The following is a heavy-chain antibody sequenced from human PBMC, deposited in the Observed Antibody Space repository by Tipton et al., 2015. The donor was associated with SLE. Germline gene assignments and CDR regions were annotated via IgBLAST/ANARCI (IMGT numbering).Heavy chain of an antibody. CDR1: GGSVIGKNW. Sequence: TLSLTCDVSGGSVIGKNWWSWLRQRPGKGPEWIAEIFQNGNTNFNPSLGSRVTVSVDTSNNQFSLRLSSVTAADTATYYCARGGLFWSPSLVAANYFDSWGQGTLVTVSS. CDR3: ARGGLFWSPSLVAANYFDS. V-gene: IGHV4-4*02. CDR2: IFQNGNT. J-gene: IGHJ4*02. D-gene: IGHD3-3*01.